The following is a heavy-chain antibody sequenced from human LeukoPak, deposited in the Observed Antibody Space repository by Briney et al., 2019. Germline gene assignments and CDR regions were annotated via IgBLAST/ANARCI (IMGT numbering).Heavy chain of an antibody. J-gene: IGHJ4*02. CDR1: GFTFSNDW. CDR3: FKVVVIKGSSRFDY. Sequence: GGSLRLSCAASGFTFSNDWMSWVRQAPGKGLEWIGRIKSNTGGGTNDYAAPGRGRFTISRDASKTQMYLQMNSLKTEDTVVYYCFKVVVIKGSSRFDYWGQGTLVTVSS. D-gene: IGHD3-22*01. V-gene: IGHV3-15*01. CDR2: IKSNTGGGTN.